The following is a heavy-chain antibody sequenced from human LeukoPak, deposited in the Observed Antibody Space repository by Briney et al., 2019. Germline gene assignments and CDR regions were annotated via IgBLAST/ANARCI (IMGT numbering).Heavy chain of an antibody. CDR2: IYYSGST. CDR1: GGSFSGYY. V-gene: IGHV4-34*01. Sequence: PSETLSLTCAVYGGSFSGYYWSWIRQPPGKGLEWIGSIYYSGSTYYNPSLKSRVTISVDTSKNQFSLKLSSVTAADTAVYYCARPYSSGWEFDYWGQGTLVTVSS. D-gene: IGHD6-19*01. CDR3: ARPYSSGWEFDY. J-gene: IGHJ4*02.